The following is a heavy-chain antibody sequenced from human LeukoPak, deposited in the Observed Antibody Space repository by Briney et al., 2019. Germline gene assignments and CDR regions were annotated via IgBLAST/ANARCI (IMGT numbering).Heavy chain of an antibody. CDR1: GFTFSSYA. V-gene: IGHV3-30-3*01. J-gene: IGHJ4*02. CDR2: ISYDGSNK. CDR3: ARDPSDFWSGYPYYFDY. Sequence: SGGSLRLSCAASGFTFSSYAMHWVRQAPGKGLEWVAVISYDGSNKYYADSVEGRFTISRDNSKNTLYLQMNSLRAEDTAVYYCARDPSDFWSGYPYYFDYWGQGTLVTVSS. D-gene: IGHD3-3*01.